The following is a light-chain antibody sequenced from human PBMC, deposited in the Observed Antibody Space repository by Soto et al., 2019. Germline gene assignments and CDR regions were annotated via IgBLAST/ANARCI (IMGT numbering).Light chain of an antibody. CDR1: SSYVGGYNY. Sequence: QSVLTQPRSVSGSPGQSVTISCTGTSSYVGGYNYVSWYQQHPGKAPKLIIYDVSRRPSGVPERFSGSTSGNAASLTISELLTEDEADYFCCSYAGSYVFGTGTKVTVL. V-gene: IGLV2-11*01. CDR3: CSYAGSYV. CDR2: DVS. J-gene: IGLJ1*01.